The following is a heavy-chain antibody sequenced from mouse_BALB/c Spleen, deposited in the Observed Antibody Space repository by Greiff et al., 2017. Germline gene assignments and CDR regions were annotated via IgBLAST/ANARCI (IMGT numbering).Heavy chain of an antibody. J-gene: IGHJ2*01. CDR2: IYYSGTI. CDR3: ARVYYYGSIFDY. CDR1: GISITTGNYR. V-gene: IGHV3-5*02. D-gene: IGHD1-1*01. Sequence: DVKLQESGPGLVKPSQTVSLTCTVTGISITTGNYRWSWIRQFPGNKLEWIGYIYYSGTITYNPSLTSRTTITRDTSKNQFFLEMNSLTAEDTATYYCARVYYYGSIFDYWGQGTTLTVSS.